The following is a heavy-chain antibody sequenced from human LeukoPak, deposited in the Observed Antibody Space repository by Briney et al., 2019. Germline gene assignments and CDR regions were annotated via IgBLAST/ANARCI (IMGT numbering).Heavy chain of an antibody. D-gene: IGHD3-3*01. V-gene: IGHV3-20*04. Sequence: PGGSPRLSCAASGFTFDDYCMSWVRQAPGKGLEWVSGINWNGGSTGYADSVKGRFTISRDNAKNSLYLQMNSLRAEDTALYYCARVNYDFWSGYSDYWGQGTLVTVSS. J-gene: IGHJ4*02. CDR2: INWNGGST. CDR3: ARVNYDFWSGYSDY. CDR1: GFTFDDYC.